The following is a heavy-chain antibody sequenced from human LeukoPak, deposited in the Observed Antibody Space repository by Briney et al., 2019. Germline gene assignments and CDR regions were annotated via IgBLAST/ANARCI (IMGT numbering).Heavy chain of an antibody. CDR3: ARSPVRVRLHAFDI. Sequence: SETLSLTCAVYGGSFSGYYWSWIRQPPGKGLEWIGETNHSGSTNYNPSLKSRVTISVDTSKNQFSLKLSSVTAADTAVYYCARSPVRVRLHAFDIWGQGTMVTVSS. D-gene: IGHD3-10*01. J-gene: IGHJ3*02. CDR2: TNHSGST. CDR1: GGSFSGYY. V-gene: IGHV4-34*01.